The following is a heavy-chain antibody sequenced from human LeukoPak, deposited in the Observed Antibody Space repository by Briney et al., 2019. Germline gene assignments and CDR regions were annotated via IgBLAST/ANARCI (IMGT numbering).Heavy chain of an antibody. J-gene: IGHJ3*02. CDR2: ISGSGGST. CDR1: GFTFSSYA. Sequence: PGGSLRLSCAASGFTFSSYAMSWVRQAPGKGLEWVSAISGSGGSTYYADSVKGRFTISRDNSKNTLNLQMDSLRAEDTAVYYCAKDGVGRNYAAFEIWGQGTMVTVSS. V-gene: IGHV3-23*01. D-gene: IGHD3-3*01. CDR3: AKDGVGRNYAAFEI.